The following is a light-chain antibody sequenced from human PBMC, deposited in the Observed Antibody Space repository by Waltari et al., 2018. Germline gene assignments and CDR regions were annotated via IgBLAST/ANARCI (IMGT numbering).Light chain of an antibody. V-gene: IGKV1-8*01. CDR1: QGISSY. CDR3: QQYYTYPRT. J-gene: IGKJ1*01. Sequence: AIRMTQSPSSFSASTGDRVTNTCRASQGISSYLAWYQQKPGKAPKLLIYASSTLQSGVPSRFSGSGSGTDFTLTINCLQSEDFATYYCQQYYTYPRTFGQGTRVDLK. CDR2: ASS.